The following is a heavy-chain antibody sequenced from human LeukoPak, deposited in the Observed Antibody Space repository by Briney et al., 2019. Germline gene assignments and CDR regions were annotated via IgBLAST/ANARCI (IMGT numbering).Heavy chain of an antibody. D-gene: IGHD3-9*01. CDR2: INHSGST. CDR3: ARHWLLPYYDILTGYYSPVGYFDY. Sequence: PSETLSLTCAVYGGSFSGYYWSWIRQPPGRGLEWIGEINHSGSTNYNPSLKSRVTISVDTSKNQFSLKLSSVTAADTAVYYCARHWLLPYYDILTGYYSPVGYFDYWGQGTLVTVSS. CDR1: GGSFSGYY. V-gene: IGHV4-34*01. J-gene: IGHJ4*02.